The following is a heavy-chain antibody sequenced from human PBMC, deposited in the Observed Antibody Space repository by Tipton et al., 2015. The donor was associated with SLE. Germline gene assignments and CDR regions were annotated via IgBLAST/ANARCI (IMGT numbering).Heavy chain of an antibody. CDR2: VYHSGST. CDR3: ARGRHIVVVIPGGRDYGLDV. D-gene: IGHD2-21*01. Sequence: LRLSCAVYGGSFSGYYWGWIRQPPGKGLEWIGSVYHSGSTYYNPSLKSRVTISVDTSNYQVSLNLSSVTAADTAVYYCARGRHIVVVIPGGRDYGLDVWGQGTTVTVSS. CDR1: GGSFSGYY. V-gene: IGHV4-34*01. J-gene: IGHJ6*02.